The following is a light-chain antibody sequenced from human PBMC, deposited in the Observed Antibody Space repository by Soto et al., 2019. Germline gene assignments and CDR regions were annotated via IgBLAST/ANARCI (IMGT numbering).Light chain of an antibody. Sequence: QSALTQPASVSGSPGQSITISCTGTSSDVGGYDYVSWYQLHPGKAPKLMIYDVSHRPSGVSDRFSVSKSGNTASLTISGLQAEDEADYYCSSYTTTSRLFGGGTTLTVL. CDR1: SSDVGGYDY. V-gene: IGLV2-14*03. CDR3: SSYTTTSRL. CDR2: DVS. J-gene: IGLJ2*01.